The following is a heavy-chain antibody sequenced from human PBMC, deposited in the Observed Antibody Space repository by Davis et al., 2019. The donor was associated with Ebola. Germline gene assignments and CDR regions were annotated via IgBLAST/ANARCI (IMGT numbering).Heavy chain of an antibody. J-gene: IGHJ4*02. CDR1: GFTFSTYG. D-gene: IGHD3-16*02. CDR3: AKDPRRLYDYIWGSYRSYYFDN. CDR2: ISHNGNNK. V-gene: IGHV3-30*18. Sequence: PGGSLRLSCAASGFTFSTYGMHWVRLAPGRGLEWVALISHNGNNKYYADSVKGRFTISRDNSKSTLYLQMDNLSTEDTAVYYCAKDPRRLYDYIWGSYRSYYFDNWGLGTLVTVSS.